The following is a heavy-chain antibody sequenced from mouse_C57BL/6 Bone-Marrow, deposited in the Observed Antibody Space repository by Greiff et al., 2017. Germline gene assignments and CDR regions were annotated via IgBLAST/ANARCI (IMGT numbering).Heavy chain of an antibody. J-gene: IGHJ3*01. CDR2: ISSGSSTI. CDR3: ARRDTTDH. D-gene: IGHD1-1*01. V-gene: IGHV5-17*01. Sequence: VHVKQSGGGLVKPGGSLKLSCAASGFTFSDYGMHWVRQAPEKGLEWVAYISSGSSTIYYADTVKGRFTISRDNAKNTLFLQMTSLRSEDTAMYYCARRDTTDHWGQGTLVTVSA. CDR1: GFTFSDYG.